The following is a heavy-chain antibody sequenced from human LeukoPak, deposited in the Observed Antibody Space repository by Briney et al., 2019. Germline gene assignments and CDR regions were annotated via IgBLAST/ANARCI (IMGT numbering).Heavy chain of an antibody. D-gene: IGHD6-19*01. CDR1: GFTLSNYP. J-gene: IGHJ6*02. CDR2: IGEEKSGSWT. V-gene: IGHV3-23*01. CDR3: ARDFSQSGWYPVSYYYYGMDV. Sequence: TGGSLRLSCAASGFTLSNYPMGWVRQAPGKGREWLSAIGEEKSGSWTKSADSVKGRFTISRDNSKNTLYLQMNSLRAEDTAVYYCARDFSQSGWYPVSYYYYGMDVWGQGTTVTVSS.